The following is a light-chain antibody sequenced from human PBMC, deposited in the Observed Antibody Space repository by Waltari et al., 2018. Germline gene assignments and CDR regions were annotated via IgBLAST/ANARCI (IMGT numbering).Light chain of an antibody. CDR2: GAS. V-gene: IGKV3-20*01. J-gene: IGKJ1*01. Sequence: EIVLTQSPGPLSLSPGERATLSCRASQSVSSSYLAWYQQKPGQAPRVLIQGASNRATVIPDRFSGSGSGTDFTLTISRLEPEDFAVYYCQQYGSSPWTFGQGTKVEIK. CDR3: QQYGSSPWT. CDR1: QSVSSSY.